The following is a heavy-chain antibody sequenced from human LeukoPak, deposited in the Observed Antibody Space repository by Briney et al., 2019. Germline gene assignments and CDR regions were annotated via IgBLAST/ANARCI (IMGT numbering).Heavy chain of an antibody. V-gene: IGHV3-66*01. J-gene: IGHJ5*02. Sequence: GGSLRLSCAASGFTFSSYAMSWVRQAPGKGLEWVSVIYSGGSTYYADSVKGRFTISRDNSKNTLYLQMNSLRAEDTAVYYCASSLDCSSTSCYESWGQGTLVTVSS. CDR3: ASSLDCSSTSCYES. CDR1: GFTFSSYA. CDR2: IYSGGST. D-gene: IGHD2-2*01.